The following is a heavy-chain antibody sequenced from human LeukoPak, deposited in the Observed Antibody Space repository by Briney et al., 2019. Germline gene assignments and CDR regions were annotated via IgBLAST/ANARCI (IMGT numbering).Heavy chain of an antibody. V-gene: IGHV3-30*18. CDR1: GFTFSSYG. Sequence: GGSLRLSCAASGFTFSSYGMHWARQAPAKGRGGVAVISYDGSNKYYADSVKGRFTISRDNSKNTLYLQMNSLRAEDTAVYYCAKDPLEGPHYYYGMDVWGQGTTVTVSS. CDR2: ISYDGSNK. J-gene: IGHJ6*02. CDR3: AKDPLEGPHYYYGMDV.